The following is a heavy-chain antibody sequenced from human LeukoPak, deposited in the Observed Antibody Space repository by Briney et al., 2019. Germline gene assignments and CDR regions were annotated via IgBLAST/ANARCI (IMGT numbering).Heavy chain of an antibody. Sequence: GGSLRLSCAAPGFTFSSQWMSWVRQAPGKGLEWVANVNQGGTEKYYVDSVKGRFTISRDNAENSLYLQMNSLRAEDTAVYYCAREHYFYYMDGWGKGTTVTVSS. CDR1: GFTFSSQW. CDR2: VNQGGTEK. V-gene: IGHV3-7*01. CDR3: AREHYFYYMDG. J-gene: IGHJ6*03.